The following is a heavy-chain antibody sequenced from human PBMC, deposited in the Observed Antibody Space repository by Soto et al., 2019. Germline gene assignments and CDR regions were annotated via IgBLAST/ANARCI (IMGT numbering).Heavy chain of an antibody. D-gene: IGHD3-10*01. J-gene: IGHJ5*01. CDR1: GGSISSGGYS. V-gene: IGHV4-30-2*01. Sequence: SETLSLTCAVSGGSISSGGYSWSWIRQPPGKGLEWIGYIYHSGSTYYNPSLKSRVTISVDRSKNQFSLKLSSVTAADTAVYYCARAMNLRWFAESGKNWFDSWRQGHLVTVS. CDR3: ARAMNLRWFAESGKNWFDS. CDR2: IYHSGST.